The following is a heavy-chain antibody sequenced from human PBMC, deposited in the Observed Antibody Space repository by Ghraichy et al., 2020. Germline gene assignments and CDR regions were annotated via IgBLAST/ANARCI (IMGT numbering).Heavy chain of an antibody. Sequence: GGSLRLSCAASGFTFSSYSMNWVRQAPGKGLEWVSYISSSSSTIYYADSVKGRFTISRDNAKNSLYLQMNSLRDEDTAVYYCARDIRASRYGDLTESLNPWGQGTLVTVSS. CDR1: GFTFSSYS. CDR2: ISSSSSTI. D-gene: IGHD4-17*01. V-gene: IGHV3-48*02. CDR3: ARDIRASRYGDLTESLNP. J-gene: IGHJ5*02.